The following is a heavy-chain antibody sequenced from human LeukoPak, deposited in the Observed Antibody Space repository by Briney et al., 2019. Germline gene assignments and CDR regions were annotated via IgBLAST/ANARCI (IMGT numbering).Heavy chain of an antibody. V-gene: IGHV3-74*01. CDR2: ICPDGTVT. D-gene: IGHD2-2*01. CDR3: AKADSISRLAHHFDY. Sequence: GGSLRLSCAASGFSFSTYCMHWVRQAPGKGPMWVSRICPDGTVTNYADSVKARFSISRDNARNTLYLQMNSLRAEDTAVYYCAKADSISRLAHHFDYWGQGTLVTVSS. CDR1: GFSFSTYC. J-gene: IGHJ4*02.